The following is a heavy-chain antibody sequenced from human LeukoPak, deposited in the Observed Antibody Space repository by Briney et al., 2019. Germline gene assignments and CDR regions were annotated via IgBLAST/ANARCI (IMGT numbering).Heavy chain of an antibody. CDR3: AKVGAYGDYARHDY. Sequence: NPSETLSLTCAVSGYSISSGSYWGWIRQPAGKGLEWIGNMFHSGDTYHNPSLKSRVTISADTSKNQFSLKLTSVTAADTAVYYCAKVGAYGDYARHDYWGQGTLVTVSS. J-gene: IGHJ4*02. D-gene: IGHD4-17*01. V-gene: IGHV4-38-2*01. CDR1: GYSISSGSY. CDR2: MFHSGDT.